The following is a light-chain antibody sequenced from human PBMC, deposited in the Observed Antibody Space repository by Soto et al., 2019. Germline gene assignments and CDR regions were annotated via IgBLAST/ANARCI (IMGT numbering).Light chain of an antibody. CDR1: GSDVDNYNY. CDR2: DVS. CDR3: SSYSGSNDLV. J-gene: IGLJ3*02. Sequence: QSVLTQPPSASGSPGQSVTISCTGTGSDVDNYNYVSWYQQRPGKAPKLMIFDVSQRPSGVPHRFSGSRSGNTASLTVSGLQPEDEADYYCSSYSGSNDLVFGGGTKLTVL. V-gene: IGLV2-8*01.